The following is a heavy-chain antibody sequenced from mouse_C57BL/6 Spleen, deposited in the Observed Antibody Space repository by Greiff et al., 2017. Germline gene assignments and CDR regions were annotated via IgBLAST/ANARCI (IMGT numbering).Heavy chain of an antibody. CDR3: ARHPTGTDYFDY. Sequence: VQLKESGGDLVKPGGSLKLSCAASGFTFSSYGMSWVRQTPDKRLGWVATISSGGSYTYYPDSVKGRFTISRDNAKNTLYLQMSSLKSEDTAMYYCARHPTGTDYFDYWGQGTTLTVSS. CDR1: GFTFSSYG. J-gene: IGHJ2*01. D-gene: IGHD4-1*02. CDR2: ISSGGSYT. V-gene: IGHV5-6*01.